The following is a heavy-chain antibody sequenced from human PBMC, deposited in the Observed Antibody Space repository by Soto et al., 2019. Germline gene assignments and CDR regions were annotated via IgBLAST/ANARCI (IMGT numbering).Heavy chain of an antibody. CDR1: GYTFTPYY. Sequence: QVQLVQSGAEVKEPGDSVRVSCEASGYTFTPYYIHWVRQAPGQGLEGMGWINPKFGDTTYAHDFQGRVSTTGDMSISTVYMELSRLTPDNTAIYYCARNMDYYYSPGSGNGHGFWGQGTTVTVSS. V-gene: IGHV1-2*02. CDR3: ARNMDYYYSPGSGNGHGF. CDR2: INPKFGDT. D-gene: IGHD3-10*01. J-gene: IGHJ6*02.